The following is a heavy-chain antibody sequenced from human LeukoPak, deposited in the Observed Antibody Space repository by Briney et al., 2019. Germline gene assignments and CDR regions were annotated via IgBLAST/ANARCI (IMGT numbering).Heavy chain of an antibody. CDR1: GGSISSSSYY. Sequence: SETLSLTCTVSGGSISSSSYYWGWIRQPPGKGLEWIGSIYYSGSTYYNPSLKSRVTISVGTSKNQFSLKLSSVTAADTAVYYCARGRDWNDSNDFDYWGQGTLVTVSS. CDR3: ARGRDWNDSNDFDY. D-gene: IGHD1-1*01. J-gene: IGHJ4*02. CDR2: IYYSGST. V-gene: IGHV4-39*07.